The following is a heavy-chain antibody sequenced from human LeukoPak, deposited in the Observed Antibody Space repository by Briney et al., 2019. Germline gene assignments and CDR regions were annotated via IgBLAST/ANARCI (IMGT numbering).Heavy chain of an antibody. J-gene: IGHJ3*02. V-gene: IGHV3-23*01. CDR3: AKSLARLRYFDWLLDAFDM. CDR2: ISGSGGST. Sequence: GGSLRLSCAASGFTFSSYAMSWVRQAPGKGLEWVSAISGSGGSTYYADSVKGRFTISRDNSKNTLYLQMNSLRAEDTAVYYCAKSLARLRYFDWLLDAFDMWGQGTMVTVSS. CDR1: GFTFSSYA. D-gene: IGHD3-9*01.